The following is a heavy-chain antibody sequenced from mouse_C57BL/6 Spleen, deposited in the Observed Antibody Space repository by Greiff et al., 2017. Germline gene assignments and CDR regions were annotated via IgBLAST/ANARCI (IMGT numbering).Heavy chain of an antibody. CDR1: GYTFTSYW. D-gene: IGHD1-1*01. Sequence: QVQLQQPGAELVKPGASVKLSCKASGYTFTSYWMQWVKQRPGQGLEWIGEIDPSDSYTNYNQKFKGKAKLTVDTSSSTAYMQLSSLTSEDSAVYYWAREQGYDYCSSNEDYFDYWGQGTTLTVSS. V-gene: IGHV1-50*01. CDR2: IDPSDSYT. CDR3: AREQGYDYCSSNEDYFDY. J-gene: IGHJ2*01.